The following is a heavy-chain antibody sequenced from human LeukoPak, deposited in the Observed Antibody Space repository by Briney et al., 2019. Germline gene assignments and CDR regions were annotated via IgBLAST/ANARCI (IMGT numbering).Heavy chain of an antibody. Sequence: ASVKVSCKASGYTFTGYYMHWVRQAPGQGLEWMGWISAYNGNTNYAQKLQGRVTMTTDTSTSTAYMELRSLRSDDTAVYYCARWFGELLSSHFDYWGQGTLVTVSS. D-gene: IGHD3-10*01. CDR3: ARWFGELLSSHFDY. CDR2: ISAYNGNT. CDR1: GYTFTGYY. V-gene: IGHV1-18*04. J-gene: IGHJ4*02.